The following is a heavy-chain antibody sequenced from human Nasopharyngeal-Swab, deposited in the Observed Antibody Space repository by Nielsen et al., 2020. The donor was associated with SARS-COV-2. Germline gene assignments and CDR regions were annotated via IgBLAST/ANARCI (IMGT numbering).Heavy chain of an antibody. CDR3: AKFTSGSPTLHYHYYGMDV. Sequence: SETLSLTCTVSGGSISDFHWSWIRQPPGKGLEWIGYIFYSGSPTYNPSLKSRVTMSVDTSKSQFSLKLRSVTAADTAVYYCAKFTSGSPTLHYHYYGMDVWGQGATVTVSS. J-gene: IGHJ6*02. CDR1: GGSISDFH. D-gene: IGHD1-26*01. CDR2: IFYSGSP. V-gene: IGHV4-59*08.